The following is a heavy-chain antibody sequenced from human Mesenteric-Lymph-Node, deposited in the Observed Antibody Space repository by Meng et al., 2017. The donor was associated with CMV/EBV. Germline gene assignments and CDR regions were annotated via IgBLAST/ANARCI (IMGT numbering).Heavy chain of an antibody. CDR3: ARHQRWLKSEGGFNY. Sequence: QVPPQQWGAGLLKPSETLSRTCAVYGGSFSGYYWSWIRQPPGKGLEWIGEINHSGSTNYNPSLKSRVTISVDTSKNQFSLKLSSVTAADTAVYYCARHQRWLKSEGGFNYWGQGTLVTVSS. CDR2: INHSGST. J-gene: IGHJ4*02. D-gene: IGHD4-23*01. V-gene: IGHV4-34*01. CDR1: GGSFSGYY.